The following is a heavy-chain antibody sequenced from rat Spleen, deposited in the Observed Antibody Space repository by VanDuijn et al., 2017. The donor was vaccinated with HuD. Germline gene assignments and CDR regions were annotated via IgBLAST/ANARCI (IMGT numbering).Heavy chain of an antibody. V-gene: IGHV2-77*01. J-gene: IGHJ2*01. D-gene: IGHD5-1*01. CDR1: GFSLSSYG. CDR3: AELTGSY. CDR2: IWGDGST. Sequence: QVQLKESGPGLVQPSQTLSLTCTVSGFSLSSYGVHWVRQAPGKGLEWMGIIWGDGSTNYNSALKSRLSISRDTSKSQVFLTMNSLQTDDTAVYYCAELTGSYWGQGVMVTVSS.